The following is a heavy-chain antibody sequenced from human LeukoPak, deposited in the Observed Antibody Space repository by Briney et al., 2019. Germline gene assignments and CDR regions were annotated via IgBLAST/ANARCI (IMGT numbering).Heavy chain of an antibody. CDR3: ARASQGQQPYLVNY. Sequence: PSETLSLTCAVYGGSFSGYYWSWIRQPPGKGLEWIGEINHSGSTNYNPSLKSRVTISVDTSKNQFSLKLSSVTAADTAVYYCARASQGQQPYLVNYWGQGTLVTVSS. CDR1: GGSFSGYY. D-gene: IGHD6-13*01. CDR2: INHSGST. J-gene: IGHJ4*02. V-gene: IGHV4-34*01.